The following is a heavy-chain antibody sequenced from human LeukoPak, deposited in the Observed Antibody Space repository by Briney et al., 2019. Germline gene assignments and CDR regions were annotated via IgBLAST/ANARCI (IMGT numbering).Heavy chain of an antibody. CDR3: ARGMRRGPLDY. Sequence: SETLSLTCAVYGGSFSGYYWSWIRQPPGKGLEWIGEINHSGSTNYNPSLKSRVTISVDTSKNQFSLKLSSVTAADTAVYYCARGMRRGPLDYWGQGTLVTVSS. D-gene: IGHD3-10*01. CDR2: INHSGST. CDR1: GGSFSGYY. V-gene: IGHV4-34*01. J-gene: IGHJ4*02.